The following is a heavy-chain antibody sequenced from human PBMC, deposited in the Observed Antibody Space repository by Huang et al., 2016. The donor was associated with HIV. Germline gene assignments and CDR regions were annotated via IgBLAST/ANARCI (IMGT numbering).Heavy chain of an antibody. CDR1: GDTFRKYA. CDR2: KIPIFGEP. V-gene: IGHV1-69*13. CDR3: ARGLWDSTWDGTDWLLRHFDS. D-gene: IGHD1-26*01. J-gene: IGHJ4*02. Sequence: QVQLVQSGAEVKKPGSSLRVSCRASGDTFRKYAISWVRQAPGQGLEWMGRKIPIFGEPKYAQKFQGRITITAQESTSTIYVELSRLTFQDTAIYYCARGLWDSTWDGTDWLLRHFDSWGLGTLVTISS.